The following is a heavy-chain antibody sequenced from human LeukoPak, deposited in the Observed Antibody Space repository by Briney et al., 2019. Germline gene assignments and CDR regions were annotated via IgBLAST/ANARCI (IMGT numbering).Heavy chain of an antibody. J-gene: IGHJ4*02. CDR1: GFTFSTYS. D-gene: IGHD1-26*01. CDR2: ISRNGGST. CDR3: VRGKWDYFFDY. Sequence: GGSLRLSCSASGFTFSTYSMHWVRQAPGKGLEYVSAISRNGGSTYYADSVKGRFTISRDNSNNTLHLQVSSLRVEDTAVYYCVRGKWDYFFDYWGQGTLVTVSS. V-gene: IGHV3-64D*06.